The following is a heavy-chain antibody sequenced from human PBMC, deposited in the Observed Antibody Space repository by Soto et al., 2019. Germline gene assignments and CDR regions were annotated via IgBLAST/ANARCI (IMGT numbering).Heavy chain of an antibody. J-gene: IGHJ6*02. Sequence: ASVKVSCKASGYTFTSYGISWVRQAPGQGLEWMGWISAYNGNTNYAQKLQGRVTMTTDTSTSTAYMELRSLRSDDTAAYYCAREQRLRFLEWLSDTPYYYYGMDVWGQGTTVTVSS. CDR3: AREQRLRFLEWLSDTPYYYYGMDV. CDR2: ISAYNGNT. D-gene: IGHD3-3*01. V-gene: IGHV1-18*04. CDR1: GYTFTSYG.